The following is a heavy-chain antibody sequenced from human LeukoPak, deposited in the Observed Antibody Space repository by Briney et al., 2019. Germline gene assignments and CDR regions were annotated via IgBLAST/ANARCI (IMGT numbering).Heavy chain of an antibody. CDR3: ARGLFWGYSYGPPHFDY. CDR1: GFTFSSYS. D-gene: IGHD5-18*01. J-gene: IGHJ4*02. Sequence: GGSLRLSCAASGFTFSSYSMNWVRQAPGKGLEWVSSISSSSSYIYYADSVKGRFTISRDNAKNSLYLQMNSLRAEDTAVYYCARGLFWGYSYGPPHFDYWGQGTLVTVSS. V-gene: IGHV3-21*01. CDR2: ISSSSSYI.